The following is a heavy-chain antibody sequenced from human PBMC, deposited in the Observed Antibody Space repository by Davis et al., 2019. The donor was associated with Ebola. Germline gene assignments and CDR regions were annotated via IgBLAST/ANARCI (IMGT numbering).Heavy chain of an antibody. CDR1: GFTFSSYE. D-gene: IGHD6-13*01. Sequence: PGGSLRLSCAASGFTFSSYEMNWVRQAPGKGLEWVSSISSSSSYIYYADSVKGRFTISRDNAKNSLYLQMNSLRAEDTAVYYCARVYEIQQLVFWDWFDPWGQGTLVTVSS. CDR3: ARVYEIQQLVFWDWFDP. J-gene: IGHJ5*02. CDR2: ISSSSSYI. V-gene: IGHV3-21*01.